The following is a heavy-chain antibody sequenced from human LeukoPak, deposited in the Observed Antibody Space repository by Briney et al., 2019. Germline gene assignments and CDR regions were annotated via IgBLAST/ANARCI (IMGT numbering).Heavy chain of an antibody. Sequence: PGGSLRLSCAASGFTFSSYAMSWVRQAPGKGLEWVSAISGSGGSTYYADSVKGRFTISRDNAKNSLYLQMNSLRAEDTAVYYCAKDGMGPTYDFWSSPYYFDYWGQGTLVTVSS. CDR3: AKDGMGPTYDFWSSPYYFDY. CDR2: ISGSGGST. CDR1: GFTFSSYA. V-gene: IGHV3-23*01. J-gene: IGHJ4*02. D-gene: IGHD3-3*01.